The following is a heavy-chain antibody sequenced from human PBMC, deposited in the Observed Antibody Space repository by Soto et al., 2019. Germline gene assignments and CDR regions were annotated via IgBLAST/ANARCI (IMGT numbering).Heavy chain of an antibody. J-gene: IGHJ5*02. CDR3: ARDISSSSLNWFDP. V-gene: IGHV3-7*01. Sequence: PVGSLRLSCAASGFTFSSYWMSWVRQAPGKGLEWVANIKQDGSEKYYVDSVKGRFTISRDNAKNSLYLQMNSLRAEDTAVYYCARDISSSSLNWFDPWGQGTLVTVSS. CDR2: IKQDGSEK. CDR1: GFTFSSYW. D-gene: IGHD6-6*01.